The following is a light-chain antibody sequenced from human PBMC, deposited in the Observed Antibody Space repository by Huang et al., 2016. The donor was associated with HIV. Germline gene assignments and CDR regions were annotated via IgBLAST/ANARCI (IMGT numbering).Light chain of an antibody. CDR1: QGISSN. J-gene: IGKJ2*01. V-gene: IGKV3-15*01. Sequence: EMVMTQSPDTLSVSPGESVTLSCRASQGISSNLAWYQQKPGQAPRLLIHGASTRAAGILARFSGSGSEIAFSLIINSLQSEDSAIYFCLQYNNWPRTFGQGTKLEIK. CDR3: LQYNNWPRT. CDR2: GAS.